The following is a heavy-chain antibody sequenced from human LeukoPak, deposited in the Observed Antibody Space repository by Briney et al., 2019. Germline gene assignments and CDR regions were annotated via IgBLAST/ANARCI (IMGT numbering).Heavy chain of an antibody. CDR3: ASYPRYSSSPPFDY. Sequence: ASVKVSCKASGYTFTGYYMHWVRRAPGQGLEWMGRINPNSGGTNYAQKFQGRVTMTRDTSISTAYMELSSLRSDDTAVYYCASYPRYSSSPPFDYWGQGTLVTVST. D-gene: IGHD6-6*01. CDR2: INPNSGGT. J-gene: IGHJ4*02. V-gene: IGHV1-2*06. CDR1: GYTFTGYY.